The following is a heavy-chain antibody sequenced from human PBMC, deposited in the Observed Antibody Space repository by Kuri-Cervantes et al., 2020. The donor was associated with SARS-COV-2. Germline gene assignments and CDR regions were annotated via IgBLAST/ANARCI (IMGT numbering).Heavy chain of an antibody. D-gene: IGHD6-13*01. J-gene: IGHJ4*02. CDR2: IFYSGTT. CDR1: GASTSSSKYY. V-gene: IGHV4-39*06. Sequence: GSLRLSCTLSGASTSSSKYYWGWIRQPPGKGRGWLASIFYSGTTYYSPPLKCRVTISVDTSKNQFPLKLSSVTAADTAVYYCASGRGSYSSIRYNKPFDYWGQGTLVTVSS. CDR3: ASGRGSYSSIRYNKPFDY.